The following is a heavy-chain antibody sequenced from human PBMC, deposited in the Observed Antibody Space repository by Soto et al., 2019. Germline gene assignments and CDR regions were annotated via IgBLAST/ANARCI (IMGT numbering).Heavy chain of an antibody. Sequence: LSLTCTVSGGPISSSSYYWGWIRQPPGKGLEWIGNIYYNGSTYYKPSLKSRVTISVDTSKNQFSLKLSSVTAADTAVYYCARVSGSYYYGMDVWGQGTTVTVSS. CDR1: GGPISSSSYY. V-gene: IGHV4-39*01. CDR2: IYYNGST. CDR3: ARVSGSYYYGMDV. D-gene: IGHD1-26*01. J-gene: IGHJ6*02.